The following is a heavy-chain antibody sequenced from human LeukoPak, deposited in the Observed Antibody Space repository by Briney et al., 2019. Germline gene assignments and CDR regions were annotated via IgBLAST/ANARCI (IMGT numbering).Heavy chain of an antibody. D-gene: IGHD5-12*01. V-gene: IGHV4-39*01. CDR2: IYYSGST. Sequence: SETLSLTCTVSGGSISSGGYYWSWIRQPPGKGLEWIGSIYYSGSTYYNPSLKSRVTISVDTSKNQFSLKLSSVTAADTAVYYCASPRSGYDLGFDYRGQGTLVTVSS. CDR3: ASPRSGYDLGFDY. CDR1: GGSISSGGYY. J-gene: IGHJ4*02.